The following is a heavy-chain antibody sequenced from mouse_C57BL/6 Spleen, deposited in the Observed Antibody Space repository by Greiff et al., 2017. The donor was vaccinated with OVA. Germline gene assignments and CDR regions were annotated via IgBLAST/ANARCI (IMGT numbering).Heavy chain of an antibody. CDR3: ARLNYDYDGYFDY. D-gene: IGHD2-4*01. V-gene: IGHV1-54*01. Sequence: VQLQESGAELVRPGTSVKVSCKASGYAFTNYLIEWVKQRPGQGLEWIGVINPGSGGTNYNEKFKGKATLTADKSSSTAYMQLSSLTSEDSAVYFCARLNYDYDGYFDYWGQGTTLTVSS. CDR2: INPGSGGT. CDR1: GYAFTNYL. J-gene: IGHJ2*01.